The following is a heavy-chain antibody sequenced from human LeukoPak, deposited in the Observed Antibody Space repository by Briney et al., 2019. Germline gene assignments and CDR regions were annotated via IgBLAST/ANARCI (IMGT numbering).Heavy chain of an antibody. J-gene: IGHJ4*02. CDR2: ISTDGRDK. Sequence: GRSLRLSCAASGFSFSNYAMHWVRQTPGEGLVWVAVISTDGRDKHYADSVKGRFTISRVNSKSTLYLQMNSLRAEDTAVYYCARDSAAAAVYYFDYWGQGTLVTVSS. CDR3: ARDSAAAAVYYFDY. D-gene: IGHD6-13*01. V-gene: IGHV3-30*04. CDR1: GFSFSNYA.